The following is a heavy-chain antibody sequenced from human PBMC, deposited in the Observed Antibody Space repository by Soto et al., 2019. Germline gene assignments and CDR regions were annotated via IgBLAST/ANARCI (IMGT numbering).Heavy chain of an antibody. Sequence: PSEILSLTCTVSGGSISSGGYYWSWIRQPPGKGLEWIGYIYYTGITNFNPSLKSRVTISMDTSKNQFSLKLRSVTAADTAVYFCETLRGIGVVSPYFDYWGQGLMVTVSS. D-gene: IGHD3-10*01. CDR1: GGSISSGGYY. J-gene: IGHJ4*02. CDR2: IYYTGIT. CDR3: ETLRGIGVVSPYFDY. V-gene: IGHV4-61*08.